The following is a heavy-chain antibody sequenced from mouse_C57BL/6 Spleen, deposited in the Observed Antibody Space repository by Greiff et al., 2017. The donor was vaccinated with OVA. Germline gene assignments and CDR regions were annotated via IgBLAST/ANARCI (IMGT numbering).Heavy chain of an antibody. V-gene: IGHV7-3*01. D-gene: IGHD1-1*01. CDR3: ARYMHYGSSPLAMDY. Sequence: EVKLVESGGGLVQPGGSLSLSCAASGFTFTDYYMSWVRQPPGKALEWLGFIRNKANGYTTEYSASVKGRFTISRDNSQSILYLQMNALRAEDSATYYCARYMHYGSSPLAMDYWGQGTSVTVSS. J-gene: IGHJ4*01. CDR1: GFTFTDYY. CDR2: IRNKANGYTT.